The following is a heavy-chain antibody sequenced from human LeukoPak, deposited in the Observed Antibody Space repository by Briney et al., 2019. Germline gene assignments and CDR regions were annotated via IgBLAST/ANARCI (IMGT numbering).Heavy chain of an antibody. CDR2: INHSGST. Sequence: KPSETLSLTCAVYGGSFSGYYWSWIRQPPGKGLEWIGEINHSGSTNYNPSLKSRVTISVDTSKNQFSLKLSSVTAADTAVYYCARGRLRGYSGYDSPQKINYGMDVWGQGTTVTVSS. J-gene: IGHJ6*02. CDR3: ARGRLRGYSGYDSPQKINYGMDV. V-gene: IGHV4-34*01. D-gene: IGHD5-12*01. CDR1: GGSFSGYY.